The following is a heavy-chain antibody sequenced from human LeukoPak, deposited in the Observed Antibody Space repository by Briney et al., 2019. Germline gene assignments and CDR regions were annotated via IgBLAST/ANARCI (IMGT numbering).Heavy chain of an antibody. J-gene: IGHJ4*02. CDR3: ARDRHSGNYYLDY. Sequence: ASVKVSCKASGYTFTGYYIHWVRQAPGQGLEWMGWINPTHGGTNYAQKFQGWVTMTRDTSISTAYMELSRLKSDDTAVYYCARDRHSGNYYLDYWGQGTLATVSS. CDR1: GYTFTGYY. CDR2: INPTHGGT. V-gene: IGHV1-2*04. D-gene: IGHD1-26*01.